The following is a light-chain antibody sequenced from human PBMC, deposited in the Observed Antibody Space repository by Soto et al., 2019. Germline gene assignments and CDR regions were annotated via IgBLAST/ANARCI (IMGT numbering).Light chain of an antibody. V-gene: IGKV1-27*01. CDR1: QDISNY. J-gene: IGKJ1*01. Sequence: DIQMTQSPASLSASVGDRVTITCRASQDISNYLAWYQQKPGKVPKLLIYAASTLQSGVPSRFSGSGSRTDFTLTISSLQPEDVATYYCQKYNSAPRTFGQGTKVEIK. CDR2: AAS. CDR3: QKYNSAPRT.